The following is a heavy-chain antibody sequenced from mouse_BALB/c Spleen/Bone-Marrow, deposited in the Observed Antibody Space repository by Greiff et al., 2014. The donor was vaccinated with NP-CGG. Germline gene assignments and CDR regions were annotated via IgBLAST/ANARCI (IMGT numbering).Heavy chain of an antibody. CDR3: ARALGDGYYYAMDY. Sequence: VHLVESGAELVKPGAPVKLSCKASGYTFTSYWMNWVKQRPGRGLEGIGRIDPSDSETHYNQKFKDKATLTVDKSSSTAYIQLSSLTSEDSAVYYCARALGDGYYYAMDYWGQGTSVTVSS. V-gene: IGHV1-74*01. CDR2: IDPSDSET. D-gene: IGHD2-3*01. CDR1: GYTFTSYW. J-gene: IGHJ4*01.